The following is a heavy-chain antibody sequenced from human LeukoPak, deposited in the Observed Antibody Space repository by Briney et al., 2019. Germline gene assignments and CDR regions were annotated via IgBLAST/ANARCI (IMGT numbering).Heavy chain of an antibody. Sequence: SETLSLTCTVSGGSISSYYWSWMRQPPGKGLEWIGYISCSGNTNYNPSLKSRVSISLDTPKNQFSLNLSSVTAADTAVYYCARHGQYMLVYLDYWGQGARVTVSS. J-gene: IGHJ4*02. V-gene: IGHV4-59*08. CDR1: GGSISSYY. D-gene: IGHD2-2*02. CDR3: ARHGQYMLVYLDY. CDR2: ISCSGNT.